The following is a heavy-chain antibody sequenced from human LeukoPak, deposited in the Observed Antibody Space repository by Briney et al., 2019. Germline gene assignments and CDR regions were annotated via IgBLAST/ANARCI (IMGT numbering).Heavy chain of an antibody. Sequence: PGRSLRLPCAASGFTFSSYAMHWVRQAPGKGLEWVAVISYDGSNKYYADSVKGRFTISRDNSKNTLYLQMNSLRAEDTAVYYCARARVGATTSYFDYWGQGTLVTVSS. J-gene: IGHJ4*02. CDR2: ISYDGSNK. D-gene: IGHD1-26*01. V-gene: IGHV3-30*01. CDR1: GFTFSSYA. CDR3: ARARVGATTSYFDY.